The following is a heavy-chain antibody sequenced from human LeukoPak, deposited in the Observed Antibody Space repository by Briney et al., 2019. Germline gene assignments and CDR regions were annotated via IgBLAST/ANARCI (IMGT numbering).Heavy chain of an antibody. D-gene: IGHD3-22*01. CDR1: EASITSSYY. CDR2: IYYSGST. J-gene: IGHJ6*02. V-gene: IGHV4-39*01. Sequence: SETLSLTCAVSEASITSSYYWGWIRQPPGKGLEWIGSIYYSGSTYYNPSLKSRVTISVDTSKNQFSLKLSSVTAADTAVYYCARHISPDYYDSSGYPRALYYYYGMDVWGQGTTVTVSS. CDR3: ARHISPDYYDSSGYPRALYYYYGMDV.